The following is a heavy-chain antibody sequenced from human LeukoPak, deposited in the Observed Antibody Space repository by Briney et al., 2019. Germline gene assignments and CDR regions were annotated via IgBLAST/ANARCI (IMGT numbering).Heavy chain of an antibody. V-gene: IGHV3-21*01. CDR1: GFTFSSYT. CDR2: ISSSSSYI. D-gene: IGHD6-13*01. CDR3: ATDGGPAYSSSWYLY. Sequence: GGSLRLSCAASGFTFSSYTMNWVRQAPGKGLEWVSSISSSSSYIYFADSVKGRFTISRDNARNSLYLQMNSLRAEDTAVYYCATDGGPAYSSSWYLYWGQGSLVTVSS. J-gene: IGHJ4*02.